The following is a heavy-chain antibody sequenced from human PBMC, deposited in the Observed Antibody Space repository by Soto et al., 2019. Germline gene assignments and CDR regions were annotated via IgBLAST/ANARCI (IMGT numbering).Heavy chain of an antibody. CDR1: GGSISNSNW. Sequence: PSETLSLTCAVSGGSISNSNWWSWVRQPPGKGLEWIGEIYHSGSTNYNPSLKSRVTISVDKSKNQFSLKLSSVTAADTAVYYCARVGGDEQGYYYYGMDVWGQGTTVIVSS. CDR3: ARVGGDEQGYYYYGMDV. D-gene: IGHD1-26*01. V-gene: IGHV4-4*02. J-gene: IGHJ6*02. CDR2: IYHSGST.